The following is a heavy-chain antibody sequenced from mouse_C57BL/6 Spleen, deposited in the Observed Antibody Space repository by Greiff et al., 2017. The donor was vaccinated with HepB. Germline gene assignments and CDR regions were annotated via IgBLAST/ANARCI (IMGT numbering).Heavy chain of an antibody. CDR2: INPNYGTT. CDR1: GYSFTDYN. CDR3: AHYYGSSYDYYAMDY. Sequence: EVQLQQSGPELVKPGASVKISCKASGYSFTDYNMNWVKQSNGKSLEWIGVINPNYGTTSYNQKFKGKATLTVDQSSSTAYMQLNSLTSEDSAVYYCAHYYGSSYDYYAMDYWGQGTSVTVSS. D-gene: IGHD1-1*01. V-gene: IGHV1-39*01. J-gene: IGHJ4*01.